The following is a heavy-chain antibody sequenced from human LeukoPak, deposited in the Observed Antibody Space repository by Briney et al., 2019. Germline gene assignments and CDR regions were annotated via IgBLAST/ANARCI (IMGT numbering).Heavy chain of an antibody. J-gene: IGHJ4*02. CDR2: IRSDGNNE. CDR3: AIRMTTEAKNYFDD. V-gene: IGHV3-30*02. D-gene: IGHD4-17*01. Sequence: GGSLRLSCAASGFTFSNYGMHWVRQAPGKGLEWVAFIRSDGNNEYYADSVKGRSTISRDNSKNTLNLQMNSLRAEDTAVYYCAIRMTTEAKNYFDDWGQGTLVTVSS. CDR1: GFTFSNYG.